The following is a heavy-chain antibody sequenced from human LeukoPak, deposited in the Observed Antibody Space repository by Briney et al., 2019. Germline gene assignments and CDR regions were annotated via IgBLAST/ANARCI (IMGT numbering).Heavy chain of an antibody. CDR2: INPNTGGT. V-gene: IGHV1-2*02. CDR1: GYTFTGYY. D-gene: IGHD1-20*01. J-gene: IGHJ3*02. Sequence: ASVKVSCKDSGYTFTGYYMHWVRQAPGQGLEWMGWINPNTGGTNYAQKFQDRVIMTRDTSISTAYMELSRLRSDDTAMYYCARLKAYNSKAFDIWGQGTVVTVSS. CDR3: ARLKAYNSKAFDI.